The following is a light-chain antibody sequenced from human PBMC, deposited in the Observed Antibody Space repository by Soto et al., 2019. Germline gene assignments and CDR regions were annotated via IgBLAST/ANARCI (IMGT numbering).Light chain of an antibody. V-gene: IGKV3D-15*01. CDR2: GAS. CDR3: QQYKNWPIT. J-gene: IGKJ5*01. Sequence: EIVMTQSPATLSVSPGQRATLSCTASQSVSSNLAWYQQKPGQAPRLLIYGASTRATGIPARFRGSGSGTEFTLTISSLQSEDLEVYYCQQYKNWPITFGQGTRLEIK. CDR1: QSVSSN.